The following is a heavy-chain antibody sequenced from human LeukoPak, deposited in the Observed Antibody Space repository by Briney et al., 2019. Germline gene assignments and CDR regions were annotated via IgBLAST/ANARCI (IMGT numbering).Heavy chain of an antibody. CDR1: GYTFTGYY. J-gene: IGHJ3*02. CDR2: INPNSGGT. V-gene: IGHV1-2*02. CDR3: ARGRYYYDSSGYYHDAFDI. Sequence: ASVKVSCKASGYTFTGYYMHWVRQAPGQGLEWMGWINPNSGGTNYAQKFQGRVTMTRDTSISTAYMELSRLRSDDTAVYYCARGRYYYDSSGYYHDAFDIWGQGTMVTVSS. D-gene: IGHD3-22*01.